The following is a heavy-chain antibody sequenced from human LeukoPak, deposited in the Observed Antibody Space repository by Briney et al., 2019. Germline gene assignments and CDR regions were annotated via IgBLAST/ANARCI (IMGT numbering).Heavy chain of an antibody. CDR1: GFTFDDYA. CDR2: ISSDGSNK. V-gene: IGHV3-30*18. CDR3: AKSGLAAAGQRGYFDY. Sequence: PGRSLRLSCAASGFTFDDYAMHWVRQAPGKGLEWVAVISSDGSNKYYADSVKGRFTISRDDSKNTLYLQVNSLRADDTAVYYCAKSGLAAAGQRGYFDYWGQRTLVTVSS. D-gene: IGHD6-13*01. J-gene: IGHJ4*02.